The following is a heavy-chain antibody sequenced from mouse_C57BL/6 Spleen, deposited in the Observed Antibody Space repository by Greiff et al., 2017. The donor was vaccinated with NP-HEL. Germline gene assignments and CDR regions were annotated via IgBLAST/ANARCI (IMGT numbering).Heavy chain of an antibody. CDR2: IYPGDGDT. CDR1: GYAFSSSW. J-gene: IGHJ3*01. CDR3: ARYDYGNSLFAY. V-gene: IGHV1-82*01. D-gene: IGHD2-1*01. Sequence: VKLMESGPELVKPGASVKISCKASGYAFSSSWMNWVKQRPGKGLEWIGRIYPGDGDTNYNGKFKGKATLTADKSSSTAYMQLSSLTSEDSAVYFCARYDYGNSLFAYWGQGTLVTVSA.